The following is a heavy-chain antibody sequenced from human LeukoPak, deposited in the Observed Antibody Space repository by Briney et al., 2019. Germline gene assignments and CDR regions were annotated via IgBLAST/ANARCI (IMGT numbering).Heavy chain of an antibody. J-gene: IGHJ4*02. CDR2: IRYDGSNK. CDR1: GFTFSSYG. D-gene: IGHD3-16*01. V-gene: IGHV3-30*02. Sequence: GGSLRLXCAGSGFTFSSYGMHWVRQAPGKGLEWVAFIRYDGSNKYYADSVKGRFTISRENSKNTLYLQMNSLRAEDTAVYYCASPMAYDYIPDYWGQGTLVTVSS. CDR3: ASPMAYDYIPDY.